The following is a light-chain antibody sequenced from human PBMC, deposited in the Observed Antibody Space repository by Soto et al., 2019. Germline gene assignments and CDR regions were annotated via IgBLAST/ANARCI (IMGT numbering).Light chain of an antibody. CDR1: HSGRSTV. V-gene: IGKV3-20*01. CDR2: DAD. Sequence: VLTQSPGTLSLTTGETVTLXXSASHSGRSTVLAWYQQKPGQAPPXRIDDADTRATGIPDRFSGSGLGTHFTLTISSLEPEDFAMYYCHQSACSGTFGQGTRLEIK. CDR3: HQSACSGT. J-gene: IGKJ5*01.